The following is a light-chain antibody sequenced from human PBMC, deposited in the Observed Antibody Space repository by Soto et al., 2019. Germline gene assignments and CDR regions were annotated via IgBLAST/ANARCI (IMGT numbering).Light chain of an antibody. CDR2: DAS. V-gene: IGKV1-33*01. Sequence: DIQMTQSPSSLSASVGDRVTITCQASQDISNYLNWYQQKPGKAPKLLIYDASNLETGVPSRFSGSGPGTDFTFTIISLQPEDIATYYCQQYDNLPLTVGGGTKVDIK. CDR1: QDISNY. J-gene: IGKJ4*01. CDR3: QQYDNLPLT.